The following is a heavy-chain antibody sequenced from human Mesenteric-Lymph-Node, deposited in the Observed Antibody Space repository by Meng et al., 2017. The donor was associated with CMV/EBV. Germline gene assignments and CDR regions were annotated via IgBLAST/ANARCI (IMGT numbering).Heavy chain of an antibody. CDR1: GFTFSSYA. D-gene: IGHD6-6*01. CDR2: ISYDGSNK. V-gene: IGHV3-30-3*01. CDR3: AREYSSSSPLDF. Sequence: GESLKISCAASGFTFSSYAMHWVRQAPGKGLEWVAVISYDGSNKYYADSVKGRFTISRDNSKNTLYLQMNSLRAEDTAVYYCAREYSSSSPLDFWGQGTLVTVSS. J-gene: IGHJ4*02.